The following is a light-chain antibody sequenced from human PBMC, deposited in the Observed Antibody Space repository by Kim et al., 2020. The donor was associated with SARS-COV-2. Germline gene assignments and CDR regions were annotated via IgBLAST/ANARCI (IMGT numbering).Light chain of an antibody. Sequence: QSALTQPPSASGSPGQSVTISCTGTSSDVGCYNYVSWYQQHPGKAPKLIIYEVTKRPSGVPDRFSGSKSGNTASLTVSGLQAEDEADYYCSSYAGTDNLLFGGGTQLTVL. J-gene: IGLJ3*02. CDR2: EVT. V-gene: IGLV2-8*01. CDR3: SSYAGTDNLL. CDR1: SSDVGCYNY.